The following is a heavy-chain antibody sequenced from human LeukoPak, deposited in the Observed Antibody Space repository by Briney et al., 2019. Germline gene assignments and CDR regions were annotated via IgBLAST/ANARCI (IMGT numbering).Heavy chain of an antibody. CDR1: GFTFSDYY. V-gene: IGHV3-11*01. CDR3: TLTYCDGGSCYSGGFDY. D-gene: IGHD2-15*01. Sequence: GGSLRLSCAASGFTFSDYYMSWIRQAPGKGLEWVSYISSSGSTIYYTDSARGRFTISRDNAKNSLYLQMNSLRAEDTAVYYCTLTYCDGGSCYSGGFDYWGQGTLVTVSS. CDR2: ISSSGSTI. J-gene: IGHJ4*02.